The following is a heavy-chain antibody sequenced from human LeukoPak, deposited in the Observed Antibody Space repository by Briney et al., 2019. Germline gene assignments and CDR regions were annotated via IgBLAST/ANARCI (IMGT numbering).Heavy chain of an antibody. CDR2: IWYDGSNK. CDR1: GFTFSSYE. Sequence: GGSLRLSCAASGFTFSSYEMNWVRQAPGKGLEWVAVIWYDGSNKYYADSVKGRFTISRDNSKNTLYLQMNSLRAEDTAVYYCAREGLRYCSGGSCSMIDYWGQGTLVTVSS. J-gene: IGHJ4*02. V-gene: IGHV3-33*08. D-gene: IGHD2-15*01. CDR3: AREGLRYCSGGSCSMIDY.